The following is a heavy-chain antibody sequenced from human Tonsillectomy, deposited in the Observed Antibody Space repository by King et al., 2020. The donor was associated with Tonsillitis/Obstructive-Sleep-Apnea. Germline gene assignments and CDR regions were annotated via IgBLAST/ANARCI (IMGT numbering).Heavy chain of an antibody. D-gene: IGHD3-3*01. J-gene: IGHJ3*02. V-gene: IGHV3-30*18. CDR3: AKVTLRFLSQPFDAFDI. Sequence: QLVQSGGGVVQPGRSLRLSCAVSGFTFSSYGMHLVRQAPGKGLEWVAVISYDGSNKYYADSVKGRFTISRDNSKNTLYLQMNSLRAEDTAVYYCAKVTLRFLSQPFDAFDIWGQGTMVTVSS. CDR2: ISYDGSNK. CDR1: GFTFSSYG.